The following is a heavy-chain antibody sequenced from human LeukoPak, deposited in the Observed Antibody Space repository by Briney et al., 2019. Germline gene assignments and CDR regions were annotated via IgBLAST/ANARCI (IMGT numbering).Heavy chain of an antibody. Sequence: GGSLTLSCAASGFTFTPYWMSWIRQAPGKGLEWVANINQDGTDKYYVDSVKGRFTFSRDNAQNSLYLQMSSLRVEDTAVYYCVTYSTGLYKGLEFWGQGTQVTVSS. J-gene: IGHJ4*02. V-gene: IGHV3-7*03. CDR1: GFTFTPYW. CDR2: INQDGTDK. CDR3: VTYSTGLYKGLEF. D-gene: IGHD2-8*02.